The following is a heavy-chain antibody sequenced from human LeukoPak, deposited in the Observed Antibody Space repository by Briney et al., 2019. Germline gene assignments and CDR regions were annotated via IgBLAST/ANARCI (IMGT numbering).Heavy chain of an antibody. CDR1: GFTFSSYA. J-gene: IGHJ6*02. D-gene: IGHD1-26*01. CDR3: AAAKEVSQWELLPYYYYGMDV. CDR2: ISGSGGST. V-gene: IGHV3-23*01. Sequence: GGSLRLSCAASGFTFSSYAMSWVRQAPGKGLEWVSAISGSGGSTYYADSVKGRFTISRDNSKNTLYLQMNSLRAEDTAVYYCAAAKEVSQWELLPYYYYGMDVWGQGTTVTVSS.